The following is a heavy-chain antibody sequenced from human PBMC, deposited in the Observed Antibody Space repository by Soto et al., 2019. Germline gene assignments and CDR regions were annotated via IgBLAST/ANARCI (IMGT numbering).Heavy chain of an antibody. CDR3: ARVTSMVRGVIDNWFDP. J-gene: IGHJ5*02. Sequence: QVPLVQSGAEVQKPGSSVTVSCKASGGTFSSYAIHWVRQAPGQGLEWMGGIIAMYGPAKYAQRFQGRVTITAYASTTTVYMELTILTSQDTAVDYCARVTSMVRGVIDNWFDPWGHGTLVTVSS. V-gene: IGHV1-69*01. CDR1: GGTFSSYA. D-gene: IGHD3-10*01. CDR2: IIAMYGPA.